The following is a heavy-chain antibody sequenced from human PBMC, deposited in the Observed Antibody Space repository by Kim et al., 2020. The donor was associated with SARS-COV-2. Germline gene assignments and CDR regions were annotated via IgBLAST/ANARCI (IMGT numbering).Heavy chain of an antibody. V-gene: IGHV4-59*01. Sequence: SETLSLTCTASGGSISSYYWSWIRQPPGKGLEWIGYIYYSGSTNYNPSLKSRVTISVDTSKNQFSLKLSSVTAADTAVYYCARVADYDILTGYRYDAFDILGHGTMVTVTS. D-gene: IGHD3-9*01. CDR3: ARVADYDILTGYRYDAFDI. J-gene: IGHJ3*02. CDR2: IYYSGST. CDR1: GGSISSYY.